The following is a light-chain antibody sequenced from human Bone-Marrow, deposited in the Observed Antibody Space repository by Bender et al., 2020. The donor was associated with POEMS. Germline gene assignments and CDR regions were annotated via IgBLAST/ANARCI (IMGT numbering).Light chain of an antibody. CDR1: SSDVGGYNY. CDR3: ASYSGSHSFV. CDR2: EGS. Sequence: QSALTQPASVSGSPGQSITISCTGTSSDVGGYNYVSWYQQHPGKAPKLMIYEGSKRPSGVSDRFSGSKSGNTASLPISGLVAEDESDYYFASYSGSHSFVFGTGTKVTVL. V-gene: IGLV2-14*01. J-gene: IGLJ1*01.